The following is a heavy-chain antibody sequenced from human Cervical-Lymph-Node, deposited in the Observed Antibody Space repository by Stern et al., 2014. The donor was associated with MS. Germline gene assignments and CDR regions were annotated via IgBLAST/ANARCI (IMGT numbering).Heavy chain of an antibody. J-gene: IGHJ4*02. V-gene: IGHV3-30*03. CDR3: ARGSDWYPFDY. CDR2: ISFDGSNK. D-gene: IGHD6-19*01. CDR1: GFGFATYG. Sequence: VQLVESGGGVVQPGRSLRLSCAASGFGFATYGMHWVRQAPGKGLEWVAVISFDGSNKNYAVSVKGRFTISRDNSKNTLYLQMSSLRAEDTAVYYCARGSDWYPFDYWGQGTLDIVSS.